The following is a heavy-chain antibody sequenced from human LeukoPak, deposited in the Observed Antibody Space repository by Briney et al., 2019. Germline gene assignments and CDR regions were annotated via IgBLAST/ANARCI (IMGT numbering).Heavy chain of an antibody. CDR2: INPNSGGT. V-gene: IGHV1-2*02. Sequence: ASVKVSFKASGYTFTGYYMHWVRQAPGQGLEWMGWINPNSGGTNYAQKFQGRVTMTRDTSISTAYMELSRLRSDDTAVYYCAREGGYSYGLAYWGQGTLVSVCS. CDR3: AREGGYSYGLAY. J-gene: IGHJ4*02. CDR1: GYTFTGYY. D-gene: IGHD5-18*01.